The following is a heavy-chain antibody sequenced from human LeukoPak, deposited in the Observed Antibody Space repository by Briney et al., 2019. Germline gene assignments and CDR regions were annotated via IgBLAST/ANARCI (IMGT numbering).Heavy chain of an antibody. J-gene: IGHJ3*02. CDR3: ARAIAAAGRGAFDS. V-gene: IGHV3-74*01. CDR1: GFTFSSYW. Sequence: GGSLRLSCAASGFTFSSYWMHWVRQAPGKGLVWVSRINSDGSSTSYADSVRRRFTISRDNAKNTLYMQMNSLRADDTAVSYCARAIAAAGRGAFDSWGQGTMVTVSS. CDR2: INSDGSST. D-gene: IGHD6-13*01.